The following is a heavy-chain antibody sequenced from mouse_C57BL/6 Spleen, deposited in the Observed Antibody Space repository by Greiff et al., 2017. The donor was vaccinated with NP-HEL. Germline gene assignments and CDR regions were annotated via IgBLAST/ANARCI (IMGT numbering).Heavy chain of an antibody. D-gene: IGHD1-1*01. CDR1: GYTFTSYW. CDR3: ARRRYYGSSSNWYFDV. CDR2: IDPSDSYT. Sequence: QVHVKQPGAELVKPGASVKLSCKASGYTFTSYWMQWVKQRPGQGLEWIGEIDPSDSYTNYNQKFKGKATLTVDTSSSTAYMQLSSLTSEDSAVYYCARRRYYGSSSNWYFDVWGTGTTVTVSS. J-gene: IGHJ1*03. V-gene: IGHV1-50*01.